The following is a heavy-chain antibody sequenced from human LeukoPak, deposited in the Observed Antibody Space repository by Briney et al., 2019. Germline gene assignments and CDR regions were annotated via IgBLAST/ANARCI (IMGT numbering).Heavy chain of an antibody. D-gene: IGHD6-6*01. J-gene: IGHJ5*02. CDR3: AKAQIVAARVSP. V-gene: IGHV3-21*04. Sequence: GGSLRLSCAASGFPFSTYTVDWVRQAPGKGLEWVSSICAGSIYIYYRDSVKGRFTISRDNAKNTLYLQMNSLRAEDTAVYYCAKAQIVAARVSPWGQGTLVTVSS. CDR1: GFPFSTYT. CDR2: ICAGSIYI.